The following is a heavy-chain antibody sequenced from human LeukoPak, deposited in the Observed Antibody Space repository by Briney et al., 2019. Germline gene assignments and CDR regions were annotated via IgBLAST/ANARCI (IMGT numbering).Heavy chain of an antibody. CDR1: GGSFSGYY. V-gene: IGHV4-34*01. CDR2: INHSGSA. CDR3: AVRYSSTPYYFDY. J-gene: IGHJ4*02. D-gene: IGHD6-13*01. Sequence: KPSETLSLTCAVYGGSFSGYYWSWIRQPPGKGLEWIGEINHSGSANYNPSLKSRVTISVDTSKNQFSLKLSSVTAADTAVYYCAVRYSSTPYYFDYWGQGTLVTVSS.